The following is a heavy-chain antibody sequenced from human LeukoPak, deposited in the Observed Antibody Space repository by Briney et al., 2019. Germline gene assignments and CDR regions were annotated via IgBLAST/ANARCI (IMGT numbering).Heavy chain of an antibody. CDR1: GFTVSTHW. CDR2: IKQDGSEK. Sequence: GGSLRLSCAASGFTVSTHWMSWVRQAPGKGLEWVANIKQDGSEKYYVDSVKGRFTISRDNAKNSLFLQMNSLRAEDTAVYYCASSSGWIIDSWGQGTLVTVSS. D-gene: IGHD6-19*01. CDR3: ASSSGWIIDS. J-gene: IGHJ4*02. V-gene: IGHV3-7*01.